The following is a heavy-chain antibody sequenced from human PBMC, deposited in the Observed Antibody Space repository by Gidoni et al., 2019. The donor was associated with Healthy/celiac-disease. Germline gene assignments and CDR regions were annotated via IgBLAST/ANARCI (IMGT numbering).Heavy chain of an antibody. J-gene: IGHJ3*02. CDR2: IDYSGST. CDR1: GGSVSSGSYY. Sequence: QVQLQESGPGLVKPSDTLSLTCTVPGGSVSSGSYYWSWIRQPPGKVLEWIGYIDYSGSTNYNPSLKSRVTISVDTSKDQFSLKLSSVTAADTAVYYCAREDYGSGSYYKGAFDIWGQGTMVTVSS. CDR3: AREDYGSGSYYKGAFDI. D-gene: IGHD3-10*01. V-gene: IGHV4-61*01.